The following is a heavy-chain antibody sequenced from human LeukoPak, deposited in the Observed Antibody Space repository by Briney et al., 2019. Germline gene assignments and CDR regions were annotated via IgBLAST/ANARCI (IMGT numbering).Heavy chain of an antibody. Sequence: ASVNVSCKASGYTFTSYGFSWLRQPAAQGLDWMGWINPYRGNTNYAQKLQGRVTMTTETSTSTAYMEVRRLRSDDTAVYWVDSDHYSGGNIDYCEQGTVVAVSS. D-gene: IGHD4-23*01. CDR1: GYTFTSYG. CDR2: INPYRGNT. V-gene: IGHV1-18*01. J-gene: IGHJ4*02. CDR3: DSDHYSGGNIDY.